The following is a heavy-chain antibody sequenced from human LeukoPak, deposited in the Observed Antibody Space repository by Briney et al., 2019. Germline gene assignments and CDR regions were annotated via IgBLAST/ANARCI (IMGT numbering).Heavy chain of an antibody. CDR1: GGSFSGYY. CDR2: INHSGST. Sequence: SETLSLTCAVYGGSFSGYYWSWIRQPPGKGLEWIGEINHSGSTNYNPSLKGRVTISVDTSKNQFSLKLSSVTAADTAVYYCARGLGYSSGWYWGNWFDPWGQGTLVTVSS. J-gene: IGHJ5*02. CDR3: ARGLGYSSGWYWGNWFDP. D-gene: IGHD6-19*01. V-gene: IGHV4-34*01.